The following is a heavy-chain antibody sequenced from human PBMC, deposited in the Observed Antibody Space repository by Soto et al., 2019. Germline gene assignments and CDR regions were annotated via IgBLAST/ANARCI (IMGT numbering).Heavy chain of an antibody. J-gene: IGHJ4*02. CDR3: ARVSSIAARRSFDS. V-gene: IGHV1-8*01. CDR2: LNPYIGKT. CDR1: GYTFTSHD. Sequence: QVQLVQSGTEVKTPGASVKVSCKASGYTFTSHDINWVRQATGQGLEWMGWLNPYIGKTAYAQTFQGKVTMTWNATTGTVYLELSSLRSEDTAMYYCARVSSIAARRSFDSWGQGTLVTVSS. D-gene: IGHD6-6*01.